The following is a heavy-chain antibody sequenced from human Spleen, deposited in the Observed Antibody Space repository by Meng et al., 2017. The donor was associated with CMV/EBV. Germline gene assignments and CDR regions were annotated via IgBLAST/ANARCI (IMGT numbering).Heavy chain of an antibody. CDR3: ARQFEFTSSSGRFDF. Sequence: GESLKISCKTSGYSFTNYWIGWVRQMPGKGLEWMGIIYPGDSDTRYGPSFQGQVTFSADASISTAYMQWSSLKASDTAMYYCARQFEFTSSSGRFDFWGQGTLVTVSS. CDR2: IYPGDSDT. J-gene: IGHJ4*02. CDR1: GYSFTNYW. D-gene: IGHD6-6*01. V-gene: IGHV5-51*01.